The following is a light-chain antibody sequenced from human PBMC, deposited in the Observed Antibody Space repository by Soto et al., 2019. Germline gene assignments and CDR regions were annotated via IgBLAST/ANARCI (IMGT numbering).Light chain of an antibody. J-gene: IGLJ2*01. CDR1: SSDVGAYNY. CDR3: SSYTRSSPLV. V-gene: IGLV2-14*01. Sequence: QSALTQPASVSGSPGQSITISCTGTSSDVGAYNYVSWYQQHPGNAPKLMIYDVSNRPSGVSNRFSGSKSGNTASLTISGLAAEDEAAYYCSSYTRSSPLVFGGGTKLTVL. CDR2: DVS.